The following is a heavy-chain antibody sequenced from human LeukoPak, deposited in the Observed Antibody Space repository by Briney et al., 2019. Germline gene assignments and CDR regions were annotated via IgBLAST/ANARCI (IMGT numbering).Heavy chain of an antibody. Sequence: GGSLRLSGAASGFTVTTNYMTWVRQAPGKGLERVSGIYSGGTTNYADSVKGRFTISRDHYKNTLYLQMNSLRAKDTAVYYCARDISGPRYPDALDIWGQGTMVTVSS. V-gene: IGHV3-66*01. D-gene: IGHD3-10*01. J-gene: IGHJ3*02. CDR1: GFTVTTNY. CDR3: ARDISGPRYPDALDI. CDR2: IYSGGTT.